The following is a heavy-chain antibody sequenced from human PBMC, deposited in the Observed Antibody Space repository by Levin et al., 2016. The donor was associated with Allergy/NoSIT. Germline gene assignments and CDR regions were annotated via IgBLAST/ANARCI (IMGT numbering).Heavy chain of an antibody. CDR3: VRDNMIRGIMGYP. Sequence: ASVKVSCKASGYTFNDYYIHWVRQAPGQGLEWMGWINPSTGVTNYTQKFQGRVTMTRDTSITTAYMELRTLRSDDTAMYYCVRDNMIRGIMGYPWGQGTLVTVSS. CDR2: INPSTGVT. CDR1: GYTFNDYY. V-gene: IGHV1-2*02. J-gene: IGHJ5*02. D-gene: IGHD3-10*01.